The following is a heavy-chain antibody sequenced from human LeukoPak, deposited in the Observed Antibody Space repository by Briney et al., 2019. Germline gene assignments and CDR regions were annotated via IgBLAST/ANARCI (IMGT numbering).Heavy chain of an antibody. CDR1: GFTFSSYG. CDR2: ISGGVGST. Sequence: GGSLRLSCAASGFTFSSYGMSWVRQAPGKGLEWVSAISGGVGSTYYADSVKGRFTISRDNSKNTLYLQMNSLRVEDTALYHCARKGLGGELGGFDSWGQGTLVTVSS. CDR3: ARKGLGGELGGFDS. J-gene: IGHJ4*02. D-gene: IGHD1-7*01. V-gene: IGHV3-23*01.